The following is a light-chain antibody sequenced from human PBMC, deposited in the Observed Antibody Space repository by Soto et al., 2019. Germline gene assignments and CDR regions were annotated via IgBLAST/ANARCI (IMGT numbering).Light chain of an antibody. CDR3: QQANSFPYT. J-gene: IGKJ2*01. Sequence: DIQMTQSPSSVSASVGDRVTITCRASQDISNWLAWYQQKPGKAPKLLIYAASSLQSGVPSRFSGSGSGTDFTLTINSLQPEDFASYYCQQANSFPYTFGQGTK. CDR1: QDISNW. CDR2: AAS. V-gene: IGKV1-12*01.